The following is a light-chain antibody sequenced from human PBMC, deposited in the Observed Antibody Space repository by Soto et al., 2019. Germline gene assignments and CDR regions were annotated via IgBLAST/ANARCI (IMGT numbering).Light chain of an antibody. CDR2: EVS. V-gene: IGLV2-14*01. J-gene: IGLJ3*02. CDR1: SSDVGGYNF. Sequence: QSALTQPASVSGSPGQSITISCTGTSSDVGGYNFVSWYQQHPGKAPKLMIYEVSNRPSGVSNRFSGSRSGNTASLTISGLQAEDEADYYCNSHTSSRTLVFGGGTKLTVL. CDR3: NSHTSSRTLV.